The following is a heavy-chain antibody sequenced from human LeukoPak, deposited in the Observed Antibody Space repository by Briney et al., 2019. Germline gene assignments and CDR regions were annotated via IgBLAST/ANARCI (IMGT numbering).Heavy chain of an antibody. J-gene: IGHJ4*02. CDR2: INWNGGST. Sequence: PGGSLRLSCAASGFTFDDYGMSWVRQAPGKGLEWVSGINWNGGSTGYADSVKGRFTISRDNAKNSLYLQMNSLRAEDTALYYCARAQYYYGSGDSFDYWGQGTLVTVSS. CDR1: GFTFDDYG. CDR3: ARAQYYYGSGDSFDY. D-gene: IGHD3-10*01. V-gene: IGHV3-20*04.